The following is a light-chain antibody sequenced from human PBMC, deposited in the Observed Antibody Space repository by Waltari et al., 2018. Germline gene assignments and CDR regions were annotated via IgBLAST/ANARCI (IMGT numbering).Light chain of an antibody. CDR3: SSYTSSSTLG. V-gene: IGLV2-14*01. CDR1: SSDVGGYNY. Sequence: QSALTQPASVSGSPGPSITISCTGTSSDVGGYNYVSWYQQHPGKAPKLMIYEVSNRPSGVSKRFSGSKSGNTASLTISGLQAEDEADYYCSSYTSSSTLGFGTGTKVTVL. CDR2: EVS. J-gene: IGLJ1*01.